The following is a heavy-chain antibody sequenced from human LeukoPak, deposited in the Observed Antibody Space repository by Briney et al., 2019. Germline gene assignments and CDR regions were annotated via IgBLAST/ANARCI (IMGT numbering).Heavy chain of an antibody. V-gene: IGHV3-30*02. D-gene: IGHD3-3*01. CDR2: VGYDGTKK. J-gene: IGHJ4*02. Sequence: GGSLRLSCAASGFSFSGCGMYWVRQAPGKGLEWVAFVGYDGTKKYYTESVKGRFTVSRDNSKNTLFLQMDSLRGEDTALYYCATWASSILGTDCWGQGTLVTVSS. CDR3: ATWASSILGTDC. CDR1: GFSFSGCG.